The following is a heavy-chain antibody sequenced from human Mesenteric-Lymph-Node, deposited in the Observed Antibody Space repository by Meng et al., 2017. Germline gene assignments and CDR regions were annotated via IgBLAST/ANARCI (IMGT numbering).Heavy chain of an antibody. CDR1: GGTFSSYA. Sequence: QVQLGHVGAGVKKPGSSVKVSCKASGGTFSSYAISWVRQAPGQGLEWMGGIIPIFGTANYAQKFQGRVTITADESTSTAYMELSSLRSEDTAVYYCARGKQDAWELLAYWGQGALVTVSS. J-gene: IGHJ4*02. CDR2: IIPIFGTA. D-gene: IGHD1-26*01. CDR3: ARGKQDAWELLAY. V-gene: IGHV1-69*01.